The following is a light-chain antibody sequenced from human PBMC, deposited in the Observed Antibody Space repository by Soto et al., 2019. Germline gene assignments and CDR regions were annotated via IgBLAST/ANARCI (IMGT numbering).Light chain of an antibody. J-gene: IGKJ2*01. V-gene: IGKV3-20*01. CDR1: QSVSTRY. CDR2: GAT. Sequence: ESMLTQSPGTLSLSPGERATLSCRASQSVSTRYLAWDQQKPGQAPRLRIYGATIRAAAIPDRFRGSWSGTEFTRTISRLEPEDFAVYYCHQFGSSPLAFTFGQGTKLEI. CDR3: HQFGSSPLAFT.